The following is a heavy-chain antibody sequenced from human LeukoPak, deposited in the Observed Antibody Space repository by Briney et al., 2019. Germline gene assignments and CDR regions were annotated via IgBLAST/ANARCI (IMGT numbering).Heavy chain of an antibody. D-gene: IGHD4-23*01. CDR3: ARSGNDAFDI. J-gene: IGHJ3*02. Sequence: SETLSLTCAVSGGSISSGGYSWSWIRQPPGKGLEWIGYIYHSGSTYYNLSLKSRVTISVDRSKNQFSLKLSSVTAADTAVYYCARSGNDAFDIWGQGTMVTVSS. V-gene: IGHV4-30-2*01. CDR2: IYHSGST. CDR1: GGSISSGGYS.